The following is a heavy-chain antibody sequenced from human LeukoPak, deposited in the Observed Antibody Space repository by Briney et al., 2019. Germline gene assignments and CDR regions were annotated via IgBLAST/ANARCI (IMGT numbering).Heavy chain of an antibody. J-gene: IGHJ4*02. Sequence: GESLKISCKGSGYTFHNYWIAWVRQTPGKGLEWMGIIYPDDSDARYSPSFQGQVSISADKSITTVYLQWSSLKASDTAMYYCARHRGYGGDYDYWGQGTLVTVSS. D-gene: IGHD2-21*01. CDR3: ARHRGYGGDYDY. CDR1: GYTFHNYW. CDR2: IYPDDSDA. V-gene: IGHV5-51*01.